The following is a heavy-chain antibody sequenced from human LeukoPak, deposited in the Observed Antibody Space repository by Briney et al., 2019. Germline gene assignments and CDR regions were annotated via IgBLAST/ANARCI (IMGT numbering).Heavy chain of an antibody. CDR2: MNPNSGNT. V-gene: IGHV1-8*01. CDR3: ARVLGYCSGGSCFQYFQH. CDR1: GYTFTSYD. Sequence: ASVKVSCKASGYTFTSYDINWVRQAPGQGLEWMGWMNPNSGNTGYAQKFQGRVTMTRNTSISTAYMELSSLRSEDTAVYYCARVLGYCSGGSCFQYFQHWGQGTLVTVSS. D-gene: IGHD2-15*01. J-gene: IGHJ1*01.